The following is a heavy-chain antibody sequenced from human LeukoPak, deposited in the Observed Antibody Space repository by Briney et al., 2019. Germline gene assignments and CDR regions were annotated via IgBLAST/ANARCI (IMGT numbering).Heavy chain of an antibody. CDR1: GFTFSSYS. D-gene: IGHD6-6*01. CDR3: ARVPPASIAASHVAFDI. Sequence: PGGSLRLSCAASGFTFSSYSMNWVRQAPGKGLEWVSSISSSSSYIYYADSVKGRFTISRDNAKNSLYLQMNSLTAEDTAVYYCARVPPASIAASHVAFDIWGQGTMVTVSS. V-gene: IGHV3-21*01. CDR2: ISSSSSYI. J-gene: IGHJ3*02.